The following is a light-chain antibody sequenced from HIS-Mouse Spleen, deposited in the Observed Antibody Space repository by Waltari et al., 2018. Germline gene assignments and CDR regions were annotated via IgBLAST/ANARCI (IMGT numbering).Light chain of an antibody. CDR2: EGS. V-gene: IGLV2-8*01. CDR3: SSYAGSNNLGV. Sequence: QSALTQPPSASGSPGQSVTISRTGTSGDVGGYNYVPRYHQQPCKAPKLLIYEGSKRPSGVPDRFSGSKSGNTASLTVSGLQAEDEADYYCSSYAGSNNLGVFGGGTKLTVL. CDR1: SGDVGGYNY. J-gene: IGLJ2*01.